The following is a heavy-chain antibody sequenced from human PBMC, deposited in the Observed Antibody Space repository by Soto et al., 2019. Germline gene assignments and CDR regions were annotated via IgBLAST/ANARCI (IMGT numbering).Heavy chain of an antibody. D-gene: IGHD1-1*01. J-gene: IGHJ4*02. CDR3: TTVLEY. Sequence: EVQLVQSGGGSVQPGGSLRLSCAASGFTFTNYWMHWVRQVPGKGLVWVSRIDGVGTGTSYSDSVRGRFTISRDNAENTLYLQMHSLRAEDTAVYYCTTVLEYWGQGTRVTVSS. V-gene: IGHV3-74*01. CDR2: IDGVGTGT. CDR1: GFTFTNYW.